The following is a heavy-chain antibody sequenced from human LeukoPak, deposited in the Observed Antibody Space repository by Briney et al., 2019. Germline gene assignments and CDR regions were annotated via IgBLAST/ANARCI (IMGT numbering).Heavy chain of an antibody. CDR2: IYTSGST. V-gene: IGHV4-61*02. CDR1: GGSISSGSYY. D-gene: IGHD6-6*01. CDR3: ARSSSSSRSYYFDY. Sequence: PSETLSLICTVSGGSISSGSYYWSWIRQPAGKGLEWIGRIYTSGSTNYNPSLKSRVTISVDTSKNQFSLKLSSVTAADTAVYYCARSSSSSRSYYFDYWGQGTLVTVSS. J-gene: IGHJ4*02.